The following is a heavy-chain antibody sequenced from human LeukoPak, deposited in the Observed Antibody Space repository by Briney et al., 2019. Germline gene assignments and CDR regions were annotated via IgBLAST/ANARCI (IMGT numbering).Heavy chain of an antibody. Sequence: GGSLRLSCAASGLTFSSYAMSWVRQAPGKGLEWVSAISGSGGSTYYADSVKGRFTISRDNSKNTLYLQMNSLRVEDTAVYYCAKGDYYDSSGYYHNPYYYYGMDVWGQGTTVTVSS. CDR1: GLTFSSYA. D-gene: IGHD3-22*01. CDR3: AKGDYYDSSGYYHNPYYYYGMDV. J-gene: IGHJ6*02. CDR2: ISGSGGST. V-gene: IGHV3-23*01.